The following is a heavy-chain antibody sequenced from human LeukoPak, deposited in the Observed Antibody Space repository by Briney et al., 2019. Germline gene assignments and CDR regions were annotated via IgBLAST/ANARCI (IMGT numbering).Heavy chain of an antibody. J-gene: IGHJ6*02. D-gene: IGHD2-2*01. CDR3: ARSVNVKPYCNTISCSGEGMDV. Sequence: ASVKVSCKASGYTFTSYYMHWVRQAPGQGLEWMGIINPSGGSTSYAQKFQGRVTMTRNTSISTAYMELSSLRSEDTAVYYCARSVNVKPYCNTISCSGEGMDVWGQGTTVTVSS. CDR1: GYTFTSYY. V-gene: IGHV1-46*01. CDR2: INPSGGST.